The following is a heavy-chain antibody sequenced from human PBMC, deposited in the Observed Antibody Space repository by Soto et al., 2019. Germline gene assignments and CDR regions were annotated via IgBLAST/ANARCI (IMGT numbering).Heavy chain of an antibody. J-gene: IGHJ4*02. V-gene: IGHV3-23*01. CDR3: AVPLRN. Sequence: EVQLLESGGGLVQPGGSLRLSCAASGFTFSSYAMSWFRQGPGKGLEWVSAMSGSGGSTDYEDTVKGRFTISRDNAKNTLYMQMTSLRAEDTAVYYCAVPLRNWGQGTLVTVSS. CDR1: GFTFSSYA. D-gene: IGHD3-16*01. CDR2: MSGSGGST.